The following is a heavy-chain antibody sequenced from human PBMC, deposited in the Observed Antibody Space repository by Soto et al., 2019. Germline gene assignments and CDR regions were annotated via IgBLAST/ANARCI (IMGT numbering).Heavy chain of an antibody. V-gene: IGHV3-15*01. CDR2: IKSKTDGGTT. Sequence: GGSLRLSCAASGFTFSNAWMSWVRQAPGKGLEWVGGIKSKTDGGTTDYAAPVKGRFTISRDDSKNTLYLQMNSLKTEDTAVYYCPTDNISYSGSNYLVPWFVTWDQGTLLTVSS. D-gene: IGHD1-26*01. CDR3: PTDNISYSGSNYLVPWFVT. CDR1: GFTFSNAW. J-gene: IGHJ5*02.